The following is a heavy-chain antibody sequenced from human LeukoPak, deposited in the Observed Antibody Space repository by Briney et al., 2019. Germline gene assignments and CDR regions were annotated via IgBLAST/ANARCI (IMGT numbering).Heavy chain of an antibody. J-gene: IGHJ1*01. CDR2: INPSGGST. CDR3: ARGYYDSSDYEYFQH. D-gene: IGHD3-22*01. Sequence: ASVKVSCKASGYTFTSYYMHWVRQAPGQGLEWMGIINPSGGSTSYAQKFQGRVTMTRDMSTSTVYMELSSLRSEDTAVYFCARGYYDSSDYEYFQHWGQGTLVTVSS. V-gene: IGHV1-46*01. CDR1: GYTFTSYY.